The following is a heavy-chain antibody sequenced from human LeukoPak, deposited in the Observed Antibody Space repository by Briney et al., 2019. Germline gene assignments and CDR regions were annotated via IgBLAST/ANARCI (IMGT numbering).Heavy chain of an antibody. Sequence: SETLSLTCTVSGGSISSSSYSWSWIRQPPGKGLEWIGSIYYSGSTYYNPSLKSRVTISVDTSKNQFSLKLSSVTAADTAVYYCARHGRFLEWLLVGEYFDYWGQGTLVTVSS. CDR2: IYYSGST. J-gene: IGHJ4*02. D-gene: IGHD3-3*01. CDR1: GGSISSSSYS. V-gene: IGHV4-39*01. CDR3: ARHGRFLEWLLVGEYFDY.